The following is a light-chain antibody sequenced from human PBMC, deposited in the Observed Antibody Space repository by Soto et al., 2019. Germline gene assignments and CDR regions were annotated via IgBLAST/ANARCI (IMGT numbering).Light chain of an antibody. CDR1: GTDVGQYNY. J-gene: IGLJ1*01. CDR2: HVS. Sequence: QSALTQPPSASGSPGQSVTISCTGAGTDVGQYNYVSWYQQHPGKAPKLLIHHVSRRPSGVPARFSGSKSGNTAPLTVSGLQTEDEADYFCSSYSSSSTFYVFGAGTQLTVL. V-gene: IGLV2-8*01. CDR3: SSYSSSSTFYV.